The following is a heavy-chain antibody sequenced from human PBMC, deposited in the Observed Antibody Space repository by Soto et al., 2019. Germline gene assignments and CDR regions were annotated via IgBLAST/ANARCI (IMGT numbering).Heavy chain of an antibody. CDR3: AKDRGGGAVVPDY. CDR1: GFSFSSYG. Sequence: QVQLVESGGGVVQPGRSLRLSCAASGFSFSSYGIHWVRQAPGKGLEWVAVIWYDGSHEYYADSVKGRFSISRDNSKSTVYLQMNSLRAGDTAVYYWAKDRGGGAVVPDYWGQGTLVTVSS. V-gene: IGHV3-33*06. J-gene: IGHJ4*02. CDR2: IWYDGSHE. D-gene: IGHD2-21*01.